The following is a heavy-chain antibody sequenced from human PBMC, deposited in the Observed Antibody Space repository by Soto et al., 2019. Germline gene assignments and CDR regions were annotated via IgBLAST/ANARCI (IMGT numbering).Heavy chain of an antibody. J-gene: IGHJ6*03. CDR3: ATRQYDILTGHYYYYYMDV. V-gene: IGHV1-69*02. Sequence: SVKVSCKASGGTFSSYTISWVRQAPGQGLEWMGRIIPILGIANYAQKFQGRVTITADKSTSTAYMELSSLRSEDTAVYYCATRQYDILTGHYYYYYMDVWGKGTTVTVSS. D-gene: IGHD3-9*01. CDR1: GGTFSSYT. CDR2: IIPILGIA.